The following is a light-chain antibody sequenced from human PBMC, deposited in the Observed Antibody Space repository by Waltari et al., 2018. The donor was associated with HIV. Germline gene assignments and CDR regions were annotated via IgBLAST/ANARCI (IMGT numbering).Light chain of an antibody. J-gene: IGKJ3*01. Sequence: DIVMAQSPDSLAVSLGERATINCKSSQSVLYSSTNKNYLTWYQQKPGQPPKLLIYWASTRESGVPDRFSGSGSGTDFTLTISSLQAEDVAVYYCQQYYSSPLTFGPGTKVDI. CDR3: QQYYSSPLT. V-gene: IGKV4-1*01. CDR1: QSVLYSSTNKNY. CDR2: WAS.